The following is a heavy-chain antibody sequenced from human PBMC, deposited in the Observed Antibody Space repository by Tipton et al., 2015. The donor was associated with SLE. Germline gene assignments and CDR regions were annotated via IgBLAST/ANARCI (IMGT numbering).Heavy chain of an antibody. CDR2: IYYSGST. Sequence: GLVKPSETLPLTCSVSGGSISSSSYYWGWIRQAPGKGLEWLGSIYYSGSTYDNPSLKSRVTIFVDKSKAHFSLNLNSVTAADTAIYYCAREKENTGWFWLNAFDVWGRGTLVTVST. V-gene: IGHV4-39*02. CDR3: AREKENTGWFWLNAFDV. D-gene: IGHD6-19*01. J-gene: IGHJ3*01. CDR1: GGSISSSSYY.